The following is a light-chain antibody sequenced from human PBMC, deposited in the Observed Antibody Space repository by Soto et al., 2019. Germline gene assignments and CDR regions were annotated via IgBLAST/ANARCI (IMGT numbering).Light chain of an antibody. V-gene: IGLV2-23*01. CDR1: SSDVGSYNL. Sequence: QSALTQPASVSGSPGQSITISCTGTSSDVGSYNLVSWYQQHPGKAPKLMIYEGSKRPSGVSNRFSGSKSGNTACLTISGLQAEDEADYYCCSYAGSSTYVVFGGGTKLTFL. CDR2: EGS. CDR3: CSYAGSSTYVV. J-gene: IGLJ2*01.